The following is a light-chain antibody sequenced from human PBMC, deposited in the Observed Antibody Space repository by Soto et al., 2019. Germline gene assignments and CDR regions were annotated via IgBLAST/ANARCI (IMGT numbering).Light chain of an antibody. Sequence: QSVLTQPPSASGTPGQRVTISCSGSSSNIGSNTVNLYQQLPGTAPKLLIYSNNQRPSGVPDRFSGSKSGTSASLAISGLQSEDESDYYCAAWDDSMNGIYVFATATKATVL. CDR3: AAWDDSMNGIYV. CDR2: SNN. CDR1: SSNIGSNT. V-gene: IGLV1-44*01. J-gene: IGLJ1*01.